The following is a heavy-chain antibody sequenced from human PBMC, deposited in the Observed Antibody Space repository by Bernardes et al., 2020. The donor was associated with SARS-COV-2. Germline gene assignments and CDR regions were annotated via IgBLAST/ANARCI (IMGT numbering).Heavy chain of an antibody. V-gene: IGHV3-21*01. D-gene: IGHD4-17*01. CDR3: ATQAYGTRFDP. J-gene: IGHJ5*02. CDR1: VFSFSNFS. CDR2: ISSSSTYI. Sequence: GSLRLASAASVFSFSNFSINWVRPAPGKGLEWVSYISSSSTYIYYADSVKGRFTISRDNAKNSLYLQMNSLRAEDTSVYYCATQAYGTRFDPWGQGTLVTVSS.